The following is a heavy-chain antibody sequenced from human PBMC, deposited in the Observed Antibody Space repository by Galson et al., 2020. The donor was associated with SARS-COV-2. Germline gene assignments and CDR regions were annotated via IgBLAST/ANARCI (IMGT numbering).Heavy chain of an antibody. J-gene: IGHJ4*02. V-gene: IGHV2-70*17. D-gene: IGHD6-13*01. Sequence: SGPTLLKPTQTLTLTCTFSGFSLSTSGMCVNWIRQPPAKPLEWLARIEWDDDKFYSTSLKTRLTISKDTSKNQVVLTMTNMDPVDTATYYCARISSSSWGYYFDYWGQGTLVTVSS. CDR2: IEWDDDK. CDR3: ARISSSSWGYYFDY. CDR1: GFSLSTSGMC.